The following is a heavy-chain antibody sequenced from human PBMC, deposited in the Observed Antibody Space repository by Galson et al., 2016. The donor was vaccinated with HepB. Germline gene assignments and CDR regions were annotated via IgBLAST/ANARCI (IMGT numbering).Heavy chain of an antibody. J-gene: IGHJ4*02. Sequence: SETLSLTCTVSGGSISSRDYYWGWIRQPPGKGLEWIGNINCSGKTYYNSSLESRVTISVDTSKNQFSLKLSSVTAADTAVYYCARRYCIATTCYDFDYWGQGSLVTVSS. CDR2: INCSGKT. CDR1: GGSISSRDYY. D-gene: IGHD2-15*01. CDR3: ARRYCIATTCYDFDY. V-gene: IGHV4-39*01.